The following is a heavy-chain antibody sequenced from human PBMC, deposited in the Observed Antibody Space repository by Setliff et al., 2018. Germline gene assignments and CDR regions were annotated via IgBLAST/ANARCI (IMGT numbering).Heavy chain of an antibody. CDR3: ARDTDVGRAVAGLNFDN. Sequence: GASVKVSCKASGGTFRSDGFSWVRQAPGQGLEWMGRIIPVFGTAKYAQKFRGRVTITADESTSTAYMELSSLRSEDTAVYYCARDTDVGRAVAGLNFDNWGQGTLVTAPQ. D-gene: IGHD6-19*01. J-gene: IGHJ4*02. V-gene: IGHV1-69*13. CDR2: IIPVFGTA. CDR1: GGTFRSDG.